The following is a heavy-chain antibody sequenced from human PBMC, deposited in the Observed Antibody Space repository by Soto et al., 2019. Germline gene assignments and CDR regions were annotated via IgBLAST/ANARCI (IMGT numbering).Heavy chain of an antibody. CDR3: ARLRGLDYYYYYYGMDV. Sequence: KPSETLSLTCTVSGGSISSSSYYWGWIRQPPGKGLEWIGSIYYSGSTYYNPSLKSRVTISVDTSKNQFSLKLSSVTAADTAVYYCARLRGLDYYYYYYGMDVWGQGTTVTVSS. D-gene: IGHD3-10*01. CDR1: GGSISSSSYY. J-gene: IGHJ6*02. V-gene: IGHV4-39*01. CDR2: IYYSGST.